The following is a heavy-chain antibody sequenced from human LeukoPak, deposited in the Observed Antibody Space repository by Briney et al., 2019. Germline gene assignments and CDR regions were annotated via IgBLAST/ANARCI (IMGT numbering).Heavy chain of an antibody. D-gene: IGHD5-18*01. Sequence: PSQTLSLTCTVSGGSISSGSYYWSWIRQPAGKGLEWIGRIYTSGSTNYNPSLKSRVTISVDPYKNQFSLKLSSVTAADTAVYYCATVDTDAFDIWGQGTMVTVSS. CDR1: GGSISSGSYY. V-gene: IGHV4-61*02. CDR3: ATVDTDAFDI. J-gene: IGHJ3*02. CDR2: IYTSGST.